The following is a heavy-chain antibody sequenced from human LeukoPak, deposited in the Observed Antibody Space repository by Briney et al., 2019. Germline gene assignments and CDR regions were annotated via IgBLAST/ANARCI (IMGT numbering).Heavy chain of an antibody. CDR2: ISAYNGNT. D-gene: IGHD1-26*01. V-gene: IGHV1-18*01. CDR3: ARDTPEVGATRYFDY. J-gene: IGHJ4*02. Sequence: GASVKVSCKASGYTFTSYGISWVRQAPGQGLEWMGWISAYNGNTNYAQKLQGRVTMTTDTSTSTAYMELRSLRSDDTAVYYCARDTPEVGATRYFDYWGQGTLVTVSS. CDR1: GYTFTSYG.